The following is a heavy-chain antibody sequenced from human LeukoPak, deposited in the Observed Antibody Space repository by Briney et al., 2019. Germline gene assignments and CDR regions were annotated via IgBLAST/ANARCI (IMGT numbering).Heavy chain of an antibody. V-gene: IGHV3-53*01. CDR3: ANWIGSSFRDY. CDR2: IYSGGNT. Sequence: PGGSLRLSCAASGFTVSNSYMTWVRQAPGKGLEWVSVIYSGGNTYYADPVRGRFTISRGNSNNALYLQMDSLRAEDTAVYYCANWIGSSFRDYWGQGTLVTVTS. CDR1: GFTVSNSY. D-gene: IGHD6-6*01. J-gene: IGHJ4*02.